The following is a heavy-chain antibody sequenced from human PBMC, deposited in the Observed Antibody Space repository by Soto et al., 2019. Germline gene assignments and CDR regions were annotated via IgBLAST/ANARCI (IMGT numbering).Heavy chain of an antibody. D-gene: IGHD2-21*02. CDR2: IIPILGIA. Sequence: ASVKVSCKASGGTFSSYTISWVRQAPGQGLEWMGRIIPILGIANYAQKFQGRATITADKSTSTAYMELSSLRSEDTAVYYCAARAGDHYGMDVWGQGTTVTVSS. J-gene: IGHJ6*02. CDR1: GGTFSSYT. CDR3: AARAGDHYGMDV. V-gene: IGHV1-69*02.